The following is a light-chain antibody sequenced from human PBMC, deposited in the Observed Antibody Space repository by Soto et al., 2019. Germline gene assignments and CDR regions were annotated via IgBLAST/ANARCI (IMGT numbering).Light chain of an antibody. V-gene: IGLV1-47*02. CDR1: SSNIGRNY. Sequence: LTQPPSASGTPGQRVTISCSGSSSNIGRNYVFWYQQVPGAAPKLLIYHNNQRPSGVPDRFSGSKSGTSASLAISGLRSEDEADYYCATWDDSLLSVVFGGGTKLTVL. CDR3: ATWDDSLLSVV. CDR2: HNN. J-gene: IGLJ2*01.